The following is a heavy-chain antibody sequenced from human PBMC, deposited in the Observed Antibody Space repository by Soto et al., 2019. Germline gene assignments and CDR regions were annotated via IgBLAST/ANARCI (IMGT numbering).Heavy chain of an antibody. CDR1: GGSVSSGSYY. J-gene: IGHJ6*02. CDR3: ARDWHGVRTGTDFYGMDV. CDR2: IYYSGST. Sequence: PSETLSLTCTVSGGSVSSGSYYWSWIRQPPGKGLEWIGYIYYSGSTNYNPSLKSRVTISVDTSKNQFSLKLSSVTAADTAVYYCARDWHGVRTGTDFYGMDVWGQGTTVTVSS. D-gene: IGHD1-1*01. V-gene: IGHV4-61*01.